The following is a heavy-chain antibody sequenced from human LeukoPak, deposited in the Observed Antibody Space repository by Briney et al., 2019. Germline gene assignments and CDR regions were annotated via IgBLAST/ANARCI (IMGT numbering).Heavy chain of an antibody. CDR1: GYTFTDYY. Sequence: SVTLSCTASGYTFTDYYTHWVRQAPGQGLEWMGWINPNSGDTDYAQKFQGSVTVTTDTSVSTAYMELSRLRSDDTAVYYCASGGYCSSTSCRRPPFYYWGQGSLVTVSS. CDR2: INPNSGDT. CDR3: ASGGYCSSTSCRRPPFYY. D-gene: IGHD2-2*01. V-gene: IGHV1-2*02. J-gene: IGHJ4*02.